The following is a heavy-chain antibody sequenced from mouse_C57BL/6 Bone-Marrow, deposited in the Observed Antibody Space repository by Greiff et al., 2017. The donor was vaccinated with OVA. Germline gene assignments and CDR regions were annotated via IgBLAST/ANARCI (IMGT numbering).Heavy chain of an antibody. D-gene: IGHD2-5*01. CDR2: IYPRDGST. CDR3: ARDYSNYLPWFAY. Sequence: VQLQQSGPELVKPGASVKLSCKASGYTFTSYDINWVKQRPGQGLEWIGWIYPRDGSTKYNEKFKGKATLTVDTSSSTAYMELHSLTSEDSAVYFCARDYSNYLPWFAYWGRGTLVTVSA. V-gene: IGHV1-85*01. J-gene: IGHJ3*01. CDR1: GYTFTSYD.